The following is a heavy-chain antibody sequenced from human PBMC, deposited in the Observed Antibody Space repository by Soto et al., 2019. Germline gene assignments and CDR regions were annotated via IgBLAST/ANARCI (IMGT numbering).Heavy chain of an antibody. CDR1: GYTFTSYA. V-gene: IGHV1-3*01. Sequence: QVQLVQSGAEVKKPEASVKVSCKASGYTFTSYAMHCVRQAPGQRLEWLGWINAGNGNTKYSQKFQGRVTITRDTSASTAYMELSSLRSEDTAVYYCARDLEYCTTGVCYRAEDYCGQGTLVTVSS. D-gene: IGHD2-8*01. CDR2: INAGNGNT. J-gene: IGHJ4*02. CDR3: ARDLEYCTTGVCYRAEDY.